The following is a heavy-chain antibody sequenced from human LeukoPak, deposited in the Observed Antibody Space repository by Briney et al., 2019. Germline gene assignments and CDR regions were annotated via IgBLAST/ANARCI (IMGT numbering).Heavy chain of an antibody. CDR3: ARDQGSLTRSWYTGY. Sequence: GASVKVSFKASGYTFTGYHIHWVRQAPGQGLEWMVRINPYSGDTNFAQKFQGRVTMTRDTSITTAYMDLSSLTPDDTAVYFCARDQGSLTRSWYTGYWGQGTQVTVSS. CDR2: INPYSGDT. V-gene: IGHV1-2*06. D-gene: IGHD6-13*01. J-gene: IGHJ4*02. CDR1: GYTFTGYH.